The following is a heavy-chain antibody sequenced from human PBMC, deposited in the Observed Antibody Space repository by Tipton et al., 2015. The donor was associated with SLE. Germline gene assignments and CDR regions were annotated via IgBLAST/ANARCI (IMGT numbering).Heavy chain of an antibody. Sequence: TLSLTCTVSGGSISSYYWSWIRQPPGKGLEWIGYIYYSGSTNYNPSLKSRVTISVDTSKNQFSLKLSSVTAADTAVYYCATAAGDGDAFDIWGQGTMVTVSS. J-gene: IGHJ3*02. CDR3: ATAAGDGDAFDI. CDR1: GGSISSYY. V-gene: IGHV4-59*01. D-gene: IGHD7-27*01. CDR2: IYYSGST.